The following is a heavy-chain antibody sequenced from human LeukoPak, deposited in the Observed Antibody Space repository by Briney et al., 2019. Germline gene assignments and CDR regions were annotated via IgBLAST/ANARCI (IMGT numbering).Heavy chain of an antibody. D-gene: IGHD2-15*01. CDR3: ARDSAFSSYSN. CDR1: GFTISNNY. CDR2: IYSDRST. V-gene: IGHV3-53*01. J-gene: IGHJ1*01. Sequence: PGGSLRLSCTASGFTISNNYMSWVRQAPGKGLEWVLIIYSDRSTYYPESVKGRFTITRDDSKNTLFLQMDSLRVEDTAIYYCARDSAFSSYSNWGQGALVTVSS.